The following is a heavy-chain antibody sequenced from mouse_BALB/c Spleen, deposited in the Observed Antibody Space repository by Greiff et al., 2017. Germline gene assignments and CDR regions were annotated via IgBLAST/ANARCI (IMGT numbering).Heavy chain of an antibody. D-gene: IGHD2-14*01. J-gene: IGHJ4*01. V-gene: IGHV1S34*01. CDR3: ATGNYRRYYAMDY. Sequence: LVKTGASVKISCKASGYSFTGYYMHWVKQSHGKSLEWIGYISCYNGATSYNQKFKGKATFTVDTSSSTAYMQFNSLTSEDSAVYYCATGNYRRYYAMDYGGQGTSVTVSS. CDR2: ISCYNGAT. CDR1: GYSFTGYY.